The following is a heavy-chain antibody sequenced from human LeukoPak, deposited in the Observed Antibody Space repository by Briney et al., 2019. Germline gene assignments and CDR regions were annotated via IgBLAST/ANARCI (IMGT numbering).Heavy chain of an antibody. J-gene: IGHJ6*02. Sequence: SETLSLTCTVSGGSISSYYWSRIRQPPGKGLEWIGYIYYSGSTNYNPSLKSRVTISVDTSKNQFSLKLSSVTAADTAVYYCASMIAARKYYYYYYGMDVWGQGTTVTVSS. V-gene: IGHV4-59*12. CDR2: IYYSGST. D-gene: IGHD6-6*01. CDR1: GGSISSYY. CDR3: ASMIAARKYYYYYYGMDV.